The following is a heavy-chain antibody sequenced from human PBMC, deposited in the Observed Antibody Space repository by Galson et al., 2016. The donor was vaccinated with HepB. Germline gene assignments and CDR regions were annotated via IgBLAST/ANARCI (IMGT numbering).Heavy chain of an antibody. CDR2: VDPEDGET. Sequence: VKVSCKVSGYIFTDYYIHWVQQAPGKGLEWMGFVDPEDGETIFAEKFRGRVTITADKSTDTTYMQLSSLRSDDTAVYYCARNAAKMTSMVREFYFDYWGQGSLVTVSS. CDR3: ARNAAKMTSMVREFYFDY. J-gene: IGHJ4*02. V-gene: IGHV1-69-2*01. D-gene: IGHD3-10*01. CDR1: GYIFTDYY.